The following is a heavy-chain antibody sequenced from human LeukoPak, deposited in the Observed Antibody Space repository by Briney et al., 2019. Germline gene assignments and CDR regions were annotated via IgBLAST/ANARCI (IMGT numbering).Heavy chain of an antibody. CDR3: ARDGGIPSGWFDP. Sequence: SETLSFTCTVSGGSISSGGYYWSWIRQHPGKGLEWIGYIYYSGSTYYNPSLKSRVTISVDTSKNQFSLKLSSVTAADTAVYYCARDGGIPSGWFDPWGQGTLVTVSS. CDR1: GGSISSGGYY. V-gene: IGHV4-31*03. D-gene: IGHD1-26*01. J-gene: IGHJ5*02. CDR2: IYYSGST.